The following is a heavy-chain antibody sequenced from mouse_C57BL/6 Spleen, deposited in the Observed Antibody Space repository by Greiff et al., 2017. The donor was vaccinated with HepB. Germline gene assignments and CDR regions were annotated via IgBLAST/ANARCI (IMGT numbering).Heavy chain of an antibody. CDR2: INPNNGGT. Sequence: EVQLQQSGPELVKPGASVKISCKASGYTFTDYYMNWVKQSHGKSLEWLGDINPNNGGTSYNQKFKGKATLTVDKSSSTAYMELRSLTSEDSAVYYCAYSNYWYFDVWGTGTTVTVSS. CDR1: GYTFTDYY. V-gene: IGHV1-26*01. J-gene: IGHJ1*03. D-gene: IGHD2-5*01. CDR3: AYSNYWYFDV.